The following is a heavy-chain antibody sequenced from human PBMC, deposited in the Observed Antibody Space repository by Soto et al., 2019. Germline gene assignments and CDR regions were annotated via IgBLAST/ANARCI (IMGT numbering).Heavy chain of an antibody. J-gene: IGHJ4*01. CDR2: VFKPAPT. V-gene: IGHV4-31*03. CDR3: GRGFYGSGGPDV. D-gene: IGHD3-10*01. CDR1: GGSFSSAGFY. Sequence: PSETLSLTCRTPGGSFSSAGFYWGWMREVPGRGMEWIGHVFKPAPTRDSLPLRARLTMSIVTDAILFSMKGDSVTAANTAIYYCGRGFYGSGGPDVWGPGTLVSVSS.